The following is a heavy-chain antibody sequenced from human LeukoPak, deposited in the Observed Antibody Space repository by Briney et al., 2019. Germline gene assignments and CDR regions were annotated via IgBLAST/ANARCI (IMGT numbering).Heavy chain of an antibody. CDR1: GFTFSSYS. V-gene: IGHV3-21*01. Sequence: NPGGSLRLSCAASGFTFSSYSMNWVRQAPGKGLELVSSISSSSYIYYADSVKGRFTISRDNAKNSLYLQMNSLRAEDTAVYYCASSIESTSCYDYWGQGTLVTVSS. J-gene: IGHJ4*02. CDR2: ISSSSYI. CDR3: ASSIESTSCYDY. D-gene: IGHD2-2*01.